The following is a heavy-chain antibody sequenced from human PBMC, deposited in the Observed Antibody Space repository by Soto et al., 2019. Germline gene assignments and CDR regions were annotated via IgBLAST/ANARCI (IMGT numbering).Heavy chain of an antibody. D-gene: IGHD6-6*01. Sequence: PGGSLRLSCAASGFTFSSYSMNWVRQAPGKGLEWVSSISSSSSYIYYADSVKGRFTISRDNAKNSLYLQMNSLRAEDTAVYYCARASSIAARPARGYYYGMDVWGQGTTVTVSS. CDR3: ARASSIAARPARGYYYGMDV. CDR2: ISSSSSYI. CDR1: GFTFSSYS. V-gene: IGHV3-21*01. J-gene: IGHJ6*02.